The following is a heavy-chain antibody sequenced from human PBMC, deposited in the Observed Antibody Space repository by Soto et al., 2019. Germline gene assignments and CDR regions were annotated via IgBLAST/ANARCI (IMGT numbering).Heavy chain of an antibody. Sequence: PGGSLRLSCAASGFTFSSYAMSWVRQAPGKGLEWVSAISGSGGSTYYADSVKGRFTISRDNSKNTLYLQMNSLRAEDTAVYYCAKEGYYYDSSGYYYIDYWGQGTLVTVS. D-gene: IGHD3-22*01. CDR1: GFTFSSYA. J-gene: IGHJ4*02. V-gene: IGHV3-23*01. CDR2: ISGSGGST. CDR3: AKEGYYYDSSGYYYIDY.